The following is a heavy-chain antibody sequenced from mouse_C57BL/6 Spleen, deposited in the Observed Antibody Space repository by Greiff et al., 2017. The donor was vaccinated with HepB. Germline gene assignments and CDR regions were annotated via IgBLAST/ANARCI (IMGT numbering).Heavy chain of an antibody. CDR3: ASAYDGYFDY. J-gene: IGHJ2*01. D-gene: IGHD2-3*01. CDR2: IDPSDSYT. V-gene: IGHV1-50*01. Sequence: QVQLQQPGAELVKPGASVKLSCKASGYTFTSYWMQWVKQRPGQGLEWIGEIDPSDSYTNYNQKFKGKATLTVDTSSSTAYMQLSSLTSEDSAVYYCASAYDGYFDYWGQGTTLTVSS. CDR1: GYTFTSYW.